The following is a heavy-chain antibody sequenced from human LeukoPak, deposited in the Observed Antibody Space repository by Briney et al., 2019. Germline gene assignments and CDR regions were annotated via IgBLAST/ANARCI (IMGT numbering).Heavy chain of an antibody. CDR3: AREYCSGGSCSFDY. Sequence: VGSLRLSCAASGFTFSSYSMDWVRQAPGKGLEWVSSISSSSSYIYYADSVKGRFTISRDNAKNSLYLQMNSLRAEDTAVYYCAREYCSGGSCSFDYWGQGTLVTVSS. J-gene: IGHJ4*02. CDR1: GFTFSSYS. CDR2: ISSSSSYI. D-gene: IGHD2-15*01. V-gene: IGHV3-21*01.